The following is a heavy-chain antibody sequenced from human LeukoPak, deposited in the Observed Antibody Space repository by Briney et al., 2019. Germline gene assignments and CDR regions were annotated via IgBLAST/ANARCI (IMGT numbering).Heavy chain of an antibody. CDR1: GFTFSSYS. J-gene: IGHJ4*02. Sequence: GGSLRLSCAASGFTFSSYSMNWVRQAPGKGLEWVSSISSSSSYIYYADSVKGRFTISRDNAKNSLYLQMNSLRAEDTAVYYCARESSLSRYYDSSGYGYWGQGTLVTVSS. CDR3: ARESSLSRYYDSSGYGY. CDR2: ISSSSSYI. D-gene: IGHD3-22*01. V-gene: IGHV3-21*01.